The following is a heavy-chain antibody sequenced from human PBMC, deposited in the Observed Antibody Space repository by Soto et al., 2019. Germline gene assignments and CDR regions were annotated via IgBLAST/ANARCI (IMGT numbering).Heavy chain of an antibody. V-gene: IGHV3-30-3*01. J-gene: IGHJ1*01. CDR3: RVPRDFQH. Sequence: QVQLVESGGGVVQPGRSLRLSCAASGFTFSSYAMHWVRQAPGKGLEWVAVISYDGSNKYYADSVKGRFTISRDNSKNTLYLQMNSLRAEDTAVYYCRVPRDFQHWGQGTLVTVSS. CDR1: GFTFSSYA. CDR2: ISYDGSNK.